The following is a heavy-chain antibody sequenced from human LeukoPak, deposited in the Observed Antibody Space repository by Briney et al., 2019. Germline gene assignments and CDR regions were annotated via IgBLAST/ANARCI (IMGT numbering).Heavy chain of an antibody. D-gene: IGHD3-3*01. CDR2: INPSGDST. J-gene: IGHJ6*02. CDR1: GYTFTSYY. V-gene: IGHV1-46*01. Sequence: ASVKVSCKASGYTFTSYYMHWVRQAPGQGLEWMGIINPSGDSTSYAQKFQGRVTMTRDTSKNQFSLKLSSVTAADTAVYYCARGWDFWSGFGYYYYGMDVWGQGTTVTVSS. CDR3: ARGWDFWSGFGYYYYGMDV.